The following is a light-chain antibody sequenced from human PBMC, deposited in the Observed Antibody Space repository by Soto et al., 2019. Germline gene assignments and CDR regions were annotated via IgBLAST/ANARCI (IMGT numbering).Light chain of an antibody. V-gene: IGKV3-15*01. CDR3: QQYNNWPPT. J-gene: IGKJ5*01. CDR1: QSVRSN. Sequence: IVLTQSPATLSVSPGERATLSCRASQSVRSNLAWYQQKPGQAPRLLIYDASTRAPGIPARFSGSGSGTELTLTISSLQSDDFAVYHCQQYNNWPPTFGHGTRLEIK. CDR2: DAS.